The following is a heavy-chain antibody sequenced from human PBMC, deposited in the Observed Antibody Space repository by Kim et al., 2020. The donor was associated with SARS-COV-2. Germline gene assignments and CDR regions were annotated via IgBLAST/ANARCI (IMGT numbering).Heavy chain of an antibody. Sequence: GGSLRLSCAASGFTFSSYAMHWVRQAPGKGLEWVAVISYDGSNKYYADSVKGRFTISRDNSKNTLYLQMNSLRAEDTAVYYCARARAWLVSLGYFDYWGQGTLVTVSS. J-gene: IGHJ4*02. D-gene: IGHD6-19*01. CDR2: ISYDGSNK. V-gene: IGHV3-30-3*01. CDR3: ARARAWLVSLGYFDY. CDR1: GFTFSSYA.